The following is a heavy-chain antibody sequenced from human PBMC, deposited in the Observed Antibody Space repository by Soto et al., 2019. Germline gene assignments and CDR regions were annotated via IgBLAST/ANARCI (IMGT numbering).Heavy chain of an antibody. CDR2: IHNDGRST. CDR1: GFTFSDYW. CDR3: ARSTWQKYFDS. V-gene: IGHV3-74*01. Sequence: EVQLVESGGGLVQPGGSLRLSCAASGFTFSDYWMHWVRQTPGKGLMWISRIHNDGRSTDNADSVKGRFTISRDNARNTLYLQMNSQRAEDTAVYYCARSTWQKYFDSWGQGPLVTVSS. J-gene: IGHJ4*02.